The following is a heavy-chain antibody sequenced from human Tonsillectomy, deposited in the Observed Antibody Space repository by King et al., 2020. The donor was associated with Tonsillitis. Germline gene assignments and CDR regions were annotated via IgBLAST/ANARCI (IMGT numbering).Heavy chain of an antibody. D-gene: IGHD5-24*01. CDR3: ATGLGGDGYNVVPVDY. CDR2: IYSGGST. CDR1: GFTVSSNY. V-gene: IGHV3-66*01. Sequence: VQLVESGGGLVQPGGSLRLSCAASGFTVSSNYMRWVRQAPGKGLEWVSVIYSGGSTYYSDSVKGRFTISRDHSKNTLYLQMNSLRAEDTAVYYCATGLGGDGYNVVPVDYWGQGTLVTVSS. J-gene: IGHJ4*02.